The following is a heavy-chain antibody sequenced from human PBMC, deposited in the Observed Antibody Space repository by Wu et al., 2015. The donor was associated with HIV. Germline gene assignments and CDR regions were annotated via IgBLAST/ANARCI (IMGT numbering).Heavy chain of an antibody. V-gene: IGHV1-69*11. Sequence: QVQLVQSGAEVKKPGSSVRVSCKASGGTFSTYAISWVRQAPGQGLEWMGRIAPLLGRPIYAQRFQDRVTITADESTNTVYMELSSLKXEDTAVLYCDQNNRISNKWNTFHHYYGMDVWAKGPRSPSP. D-gene: IGHD1-1*01. J-gene: IGHJ6*02. CDR2: IAPLLGRP. CDR1: GGTFSTYA. CDR3: DQNNRISNKWNTFHHYYGMDV.